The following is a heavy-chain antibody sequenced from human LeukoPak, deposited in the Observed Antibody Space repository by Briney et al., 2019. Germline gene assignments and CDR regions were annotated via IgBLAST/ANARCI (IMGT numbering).Heavy chain of an antibody. CDR3: ARVTVGATTTNAFDI. CDR1: GGSISSGDYY. D-gene: IGHD1-26*01. V-gene: IGHV4-30-4*08. Sequence: SETLSLTCTVSGGSISSGDYYRSWIRQPPGKGLEWIGYIYYSGSTYYNPSLKSRVTISVDTSKNQFSLKLSSVTAADTAVYYCARVTVGATTTNAFDIWGQGTMVTVSS. J-gene: IGHJ3*02. CDR2: IYYSGST.